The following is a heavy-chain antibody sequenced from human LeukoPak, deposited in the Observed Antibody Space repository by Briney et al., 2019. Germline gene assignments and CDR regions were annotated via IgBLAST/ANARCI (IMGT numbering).Heavy chain of an antibody. CDR1: GFTFSTYG. J-gene: IGHJ4*02. CDR2: ITYDGYYK. Sequence: PGTSLRLSCAASGFTFSTYGMHWVRQAPGKGLEWVALITYDGYYKYYSDSVKGRFTISRDNSKNTLYLQMNSLRAEDTAVYYCARDGYSGYDFYFDYWGQGSLVTVSS. V-gene: IGHV3-30*03. D-gene: IGHD5-12*01. CDR3: ARDGYSGYDFYFDY.